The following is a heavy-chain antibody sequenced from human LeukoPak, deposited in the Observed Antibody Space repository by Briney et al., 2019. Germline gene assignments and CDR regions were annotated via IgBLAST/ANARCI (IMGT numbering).Heavy chain of an antibody. CDR1: GDTFSTYA. J-gene: IGHJ4*02. Sequence: ASVKVSCKASGDTFSTYAITWVRQAPGQRLDWMGDIIPLVNTASYAQKFQGRVTITADESTRTVYMELTRLTSEDTAVYYCARNLYCTDSGCYPWGQGTLVTVSS. CDR2: IIPLVNTA. V-gene: IGHV1-69*01. CDR3: ARNLYCTDSGCYP. D-gene: IGHD2-8*01.